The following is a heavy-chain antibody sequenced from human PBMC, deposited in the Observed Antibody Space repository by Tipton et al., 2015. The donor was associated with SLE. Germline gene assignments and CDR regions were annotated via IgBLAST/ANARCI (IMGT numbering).Heavy chain of an antibody. J-gene: IGHJ4*02. CDR3: AGGFYYGSGTFSDFEY. CDR1: GESFTGYF. Sequence: TLSLTCAVQGESFTGYFWTWIRQPPGKGLEWIGSIYYSGSTYYNPSLKSRVTISVDTSKNQFSLKLSSVTAADTAVYYCAGGFYYGSGTFSDFEYWGQGTLATVSS. V-gene: IGHV4-34*01. CDR2: IYYSGST. D-gene: IGHD3-10*01.